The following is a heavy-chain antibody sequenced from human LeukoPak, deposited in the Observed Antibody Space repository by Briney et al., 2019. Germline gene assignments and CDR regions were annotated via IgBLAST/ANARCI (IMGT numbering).Heavy chain of an antibody. V-gene: IGHV3-48*03. CDR1: GFTFSSYE. J-gene: IGHJ5*02. CDR3: ARVHSSGWQNWFDP. Sequence: GGSLRLSCAASGFTFSSYEMNWVRQAPGKGLEWVSYISSSGSTIYYADSVKGRFTISRDNAKNSLYLQMNSLRAEDTAVYYCARVHSSGWQNWFDPWGQGTLVTVSS. D-gene: IGHD6-19*01. CDR2: ISSSGSTI.